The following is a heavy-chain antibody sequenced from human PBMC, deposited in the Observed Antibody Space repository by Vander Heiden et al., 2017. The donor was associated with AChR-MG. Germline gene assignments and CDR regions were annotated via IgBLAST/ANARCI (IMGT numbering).Heavy chain of an antibody. D-gene: IGHD6-13*01. V-gene: IGHV3-9*01. Sequence: EVQLVESGGGLVQPGRSLRLSCAASGFTFDDYAMPWVRQAPGKGLEWVSGISWNSGSIGYADSVKGRFTISRDNAKNSLYLQMNSLRAEDTALYYCAKDRVGHGFKGTAAGIYYFDYWGQGTLVTVSS. CDR3: AKDRVGHGFKGTAAGIYYFDY. CDR1: GFTFDDYA. CDR2: ISWNSGSI. J-gene: IGHJ4*02.